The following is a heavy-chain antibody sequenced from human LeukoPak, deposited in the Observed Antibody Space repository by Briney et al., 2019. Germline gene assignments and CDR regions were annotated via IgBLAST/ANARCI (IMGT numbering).Heavy chain of an antibody. Sequence: GGTLRLSCAASGFTFSSYGMNWVRQAPGKGLEWVSTISGSGGSTYYADSVKGRFTVSRDNSKNTVYLHMNSLRAEDTAVYYCAKGPRTVWFGDRHKGIFDYWGQGTQVTVSS. CDR1: GFTFSSYG. CDR3: AKGPRTVWFGDRHKGIFDY. CDR2: ISGSGGST. D-gene: IGHD3-10*01. J-gene: IGHJ4*02. V-gene: IGHV3-23*01.